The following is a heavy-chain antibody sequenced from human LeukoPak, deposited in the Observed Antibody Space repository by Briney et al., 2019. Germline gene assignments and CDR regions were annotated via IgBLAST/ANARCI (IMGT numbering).Heavy chain of an antibody. CDR1: GYSFTSGHY. CDR3: ARYCTSTTCILRGFDY. Sequence: SETLSLTCSVSGYSFTSGHYWGWIRQPPGKGLEWIANIYHTGSAHYNPSLKSRVTISVDTSKNQFSLKLSSVTTADTAVYYCARYCTSTTCILRGFDYWGQGTLVTVSS. D-gene: IGHD2-2*01. J-gene: IGHJ4*02. V-gene: IGHV4-38-2*01. CDR2: IYHTGSA.